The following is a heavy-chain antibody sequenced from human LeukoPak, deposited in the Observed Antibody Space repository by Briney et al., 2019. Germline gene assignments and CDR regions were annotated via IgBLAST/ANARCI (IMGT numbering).Heavy chain of an antibody. CDR2: IRSGVSYT. V-gene: IGHV3-21*04. D-gene: IGHD6-19*01. CDR3: ARDSSGWYFAFDI. J-gene: IGHJ3*02. CDR1: GFTFSSYS. Sequence: GGSLRLSCAASGFTFSSYSMNWFRQAPGKGLEWVSSIRSGVSYTYYADSVKGRFTISRDNAKNSLYLQMNSLRAEDTAVYYCARDSSGWYFAFDIWGQGTMVTVSS.